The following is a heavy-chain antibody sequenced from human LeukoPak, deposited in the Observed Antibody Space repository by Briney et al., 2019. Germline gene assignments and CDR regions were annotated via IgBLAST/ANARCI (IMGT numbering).Heavy chain of an antibody. D-gene: IGHD2-2*02. J-gene: IGHJ4*02. CDR1: GFTFSSYS. V-gene: IGHV3-21*01. CDR3: ARGHIVVVPAAIGDDY. CDR2: LSSSSSYI. Sequence: GSLRLSCSASGFTFSSYSMNLVPQAPGKGLEWVSSLSSSSSYIYYADSVKGRFTISRDNAKNSLYLQMNSLRAEDTAVYYCARGHIVVVPAAIGDDYWGQGTLVTVSS.